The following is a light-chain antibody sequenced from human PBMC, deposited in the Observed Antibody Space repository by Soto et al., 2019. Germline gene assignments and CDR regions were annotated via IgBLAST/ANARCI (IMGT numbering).Light chain of an antibody. V-gene: IGKV1-17*03. CDR1: QGITTF. Sequence: DIQMTQSPSAVSASVGDTVTVTCRASQGITTFLAWFRQRPEKVPERLIYGASSLQSGVPSRFSGRGSGTEFTLTISSLQPEDFGTYYCLQHNSYPYTFGPGTKVEIK. J-gene: IGKJ2*01. CDR3: LQHNSYPYT. CDR2: GAS.